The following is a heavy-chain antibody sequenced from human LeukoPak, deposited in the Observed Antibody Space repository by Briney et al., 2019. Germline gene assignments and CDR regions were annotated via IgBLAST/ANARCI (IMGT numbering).Heavy chain of an antibody. D-gene: IGHD1-26*01. J-gene: IGHJ4*02. V-gene: IGHV3-20*04. CDR1: GFTFDDYG. CDR3: ARSARRRGATYNFDY. CDR2: INWNGGST. Sequence: PGGSLRLSCAASGFTFDDYGMSWVRQAPGKGLEWVSGINWNGGSTRYADSVKGRFTISRDNAKNSLYLQMNSLRAEDTAFYYCARSARRRGATYNFDYWGQGTLVTVSS.